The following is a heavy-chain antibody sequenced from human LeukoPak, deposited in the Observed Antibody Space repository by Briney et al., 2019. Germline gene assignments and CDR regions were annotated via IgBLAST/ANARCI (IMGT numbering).Heavy chain of an antibody. J-gene: IGHJ3*02. Sequence: PSETLSLTCTVSGGSISSYYWSWIRQPPGKGLEWIGYIYYSGTTNYNPSLKSRVTISVDTSKNQFSLKLSSVTAADTAVYYCARERPMAGYSSAPTPHDAFDIWGQGTMVTVSS. V-gene: IGHV4-59*12. CDR1: GGSISSYY. D-gene: IGHD6-19*01. CDR3: ARERPMAGYSSAPTPHDAFDI. CDR2: IYYSGTT.